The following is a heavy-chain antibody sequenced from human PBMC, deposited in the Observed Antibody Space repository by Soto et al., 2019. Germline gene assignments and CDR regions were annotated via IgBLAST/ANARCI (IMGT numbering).Heavy chain of an antibody. Sequence: GGSLRLSCAASGFTFSDYHMSWIRQAPGKGLEWVSYISSSGSTIYYADSVKGRFTISRDNAKNSLYLQMNSRRAEDTAVYYCARDKEECSGGSCYPESFDYRGQGTLVTVSS. D-gene: IGHD2-15*01. V-gene: IGHV3-11*01. CDR3: ARDKEECSGGSCYPESFDY. J-gene: IGHJ4*02. CDR1: GFTFSDYH. CDR2: ISSSGSTI.